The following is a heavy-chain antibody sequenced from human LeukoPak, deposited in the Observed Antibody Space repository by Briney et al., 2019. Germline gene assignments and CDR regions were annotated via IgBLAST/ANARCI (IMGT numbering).Heavy chain of an antibody. CDR2: IYDFGNT. D-gene: IGHD4-17*01. Sequence: ASETLSLTCTVSGGSIGSGSYYWSWIRQTPGKGLEWIGYIYDFGNTDYNPSLKSRVTISIDRSKNEFSLKLSSVTAADTAVYYCARDFTVTKVHAFDIWGQGTMVTVSS. CDR1: GGSIGSGSYY. J-gene: IGHJ3*02. CDR3: ARDFTVTKVHAFDI. V-gene: IGHV4-30-2*01.